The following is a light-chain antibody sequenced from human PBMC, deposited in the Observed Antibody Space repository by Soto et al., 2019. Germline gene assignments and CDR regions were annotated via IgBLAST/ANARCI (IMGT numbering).Light chain of an antibody. CDR2: EVS. J-gene: IGLJ3*02. Sequence: QSALTQPPSASGSPGQSVTISCTGTSSDIGCYNYVSWYHQHPGKAPKLIIYEVSKRPSGVHDSFSGSKSGNTASLTVSGLQAADEADYYCTSYAGSNNLVFAGGTKLTVL. CDR1: SSDIGCYNY. V-gene: IGLV2-8*01. CDR3: TSYAGSNNLV.